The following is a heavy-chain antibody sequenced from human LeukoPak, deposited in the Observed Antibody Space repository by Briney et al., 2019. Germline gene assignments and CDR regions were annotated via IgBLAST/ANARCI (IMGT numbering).Heavy chain of an antibody. CDR3: ARGSMGATKDWFDP. Sequence: GASVKVSCKASGYTFTGYYMHWVRQAPGQGLEWMGWINPNSGGTNYAQKFQGWVTMTRDTSISTACMELSRLRSDDTAVYYCARGSMGATKDWFDPWGQGTLVTVSS. CDR1: GYTFTGYY. V-gene: IGHV1-2*04. CDR2: INPNSGGT. J-gene: IGHJ5*02. D-gene: IGHD1-26*01.